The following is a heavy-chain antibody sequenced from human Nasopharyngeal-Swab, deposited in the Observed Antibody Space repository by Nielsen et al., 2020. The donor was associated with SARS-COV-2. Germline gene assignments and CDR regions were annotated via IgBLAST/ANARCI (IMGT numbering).Heavy chain of an antibody. CDR1: GSSISSYY. CDR3: AREDARFDP. CDR2: ISHVGTT. Sequence: SETLSLTCTVSGSSISSYYWSWIRQPPGKGLEWIGYISHVGTTFYNPSFKSQATISVDTSKNQFSLKLSSLTAADTAVYYCAREDARFDPWGQGTLVTVSS. V-gene: IGHV4-59*01. J-gene: IGHJ5*02.